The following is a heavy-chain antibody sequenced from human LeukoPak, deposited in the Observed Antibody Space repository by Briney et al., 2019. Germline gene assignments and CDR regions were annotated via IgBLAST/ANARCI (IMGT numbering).Heavy chain of an antibody. Sequence: SGGSLRLSCTTSGFTFSSYALSWVRQAPGKGLEWVSAISGSGSSTYYADSVKGRFTISRDNSKNTLYLQMNRLRAEETAVYYCAKSVLGSLDAFHIWGQGTLVTVSS. D-gene: IGHD2-8*01. CDR2: ISGSGSST. J-gene: IGHJ3*02. V-gene: IGHV3-23*01. CDR1: GFTFSSYA. CDR3: AKSVLGSLDAFHI.